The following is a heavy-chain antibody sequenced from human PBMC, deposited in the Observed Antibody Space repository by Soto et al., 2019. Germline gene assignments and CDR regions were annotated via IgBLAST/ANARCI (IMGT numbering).Heavy chain of an antibody. Sequence: GGSLRLSCAASGFTVSSNYMYWVRRAPGKGLGWVSSIRQSGDRSSYADSAKGRFTISRDNSKNTLYLQMNGLRLDDTAVYYCVTAVRTRLDNWGPGTLVTVSS. J-gene: IGHJ4*02. D-gene: IGHD3-10*01. CDR3: VTAVRTRLDN. CDR2: IRQSGDRS. V-gene: IGHV3-53*05. CDR1: GFTVSSNY.